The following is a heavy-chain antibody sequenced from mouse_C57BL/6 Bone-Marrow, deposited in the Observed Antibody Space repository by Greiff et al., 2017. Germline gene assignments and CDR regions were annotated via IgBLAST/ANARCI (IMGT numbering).Heavy chain of an antibody. CDR2: IFPGSGNT. CDR1: GYSFTSYY. V-gene: IGHV1-66*01. D-gene: IGHD4-1*01. CDR3: ALGRAWFAY. Sequence: VQLQESGPELVKLGASVKISCKASGYSFTSYYIHWVKQRPGQGLEWIGWIFPGSGNTKSNEKCKGKATLTADTSSSTAYMPLSSLTSEDSAVYYCALGRAWFAYWGQGKLVTVSA. J-gene: IGHJ3*01.